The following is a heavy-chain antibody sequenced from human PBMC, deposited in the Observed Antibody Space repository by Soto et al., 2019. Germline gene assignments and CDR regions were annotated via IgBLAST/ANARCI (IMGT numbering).Heavy chain of an antibody. CDR1: GYTFTSYG. D-gene: IGHD5-12*01. J-gene: IGHJ3*02. V-gene: IGHV1-18*01. CDR3: ARVGGRTSGYDLQAFDI. Sequence: ASVKVSCKASGYTFTSYGISWVRQAPGQGLEWMGWISAYNGNTNYAQKLQGRVTMTTDTSTSTAYMGLRSLRSDDTAVYYCARVGGRTSGYDLQAFDIWGQGTMVTVS. CDR2: ISAYNGNT.